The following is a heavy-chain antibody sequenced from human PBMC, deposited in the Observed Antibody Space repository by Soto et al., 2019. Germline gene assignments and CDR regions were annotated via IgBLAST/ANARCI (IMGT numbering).Heavy chain of an antibody. CDR3: ASAACVTTSRSSRTALDV. D-gene: IGHD2-2*01. J-gene: IGHJ6*02. V-gene: IGHV3-15*01. CDR1: GFTCNNAW. CDR2: IQSKTDGGAT. Sequence: GGSLRLSCAASGFTCNNAWMSWVRQAPGKGLEWVGRIQSKTDGGATDYAAPVKGRSTISRDDSKNTLSLQMNSLGTEDTAVYYCASAACVTTSRSSRTALDVCGQGPTLTVS.